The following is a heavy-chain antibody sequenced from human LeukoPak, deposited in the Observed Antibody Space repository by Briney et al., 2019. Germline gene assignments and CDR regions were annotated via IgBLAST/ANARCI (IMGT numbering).Heavy chain of an antibody. CDR2: IYHSGST. Sequence: SETLSLTCAVSGGSISSGGYSWSWIRQPPGKGLEWIGYIYHSGSTYYNPSLKSRVTISVDRSENQFSLKLSSVTAADTAVYYCARDPTTVTKGFDIWGQGTMVTVSS. D-gene: IGHD4-17*01. CDR1: GGSISSGGYS. J-gene: IGHJ3*02. V-gene: IGHV4-30-2*01. CDR3: ARDPTTVTKGFDI.